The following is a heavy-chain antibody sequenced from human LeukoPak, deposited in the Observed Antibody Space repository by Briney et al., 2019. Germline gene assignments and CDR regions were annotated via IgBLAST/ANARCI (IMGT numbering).Heavy chain of an antibody. Sequence: PGGSLRLSCACSGFTFSNYEMNWVRQAAGKGLEWVSYISGSGVAIYYADSVKGRFTISRDNAKNSLYLQMNSLRAEDTAVYYCARGGLAAPPDYWGQGTLVTVSS. V-gene: IGHV3-48*03. CDR2: ISGSGVAI. J-gene: IGHJ4*02. CDR1: GFTFSNYE. CDR3: ARGGLAAPPDY. D-gene: IGHD6-6*01.